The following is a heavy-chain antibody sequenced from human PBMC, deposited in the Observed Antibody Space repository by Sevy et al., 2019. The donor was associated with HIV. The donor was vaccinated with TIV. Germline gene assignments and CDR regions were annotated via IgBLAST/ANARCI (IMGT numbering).Heavy chain of an antibody. V-gene: IGHV3-74*01. J-gene: IGHJ4*02. D-gene: IGHD2-15*01. CDR2: INSYGSST. CDR3: ARDTAQGYCSGGSCFIDY. Sequence: GGSLRLSCAASGFTFSSYWMHWVRQAPGKGLVWVSRINSYGSSTSYADSVKGRFTISRDNAKNTLYLQMNSLRAEDTAVYYCARDTAQGYCSGGSCFIDYWGQGTLVTVSS. CDR1: GFTFSSYW.